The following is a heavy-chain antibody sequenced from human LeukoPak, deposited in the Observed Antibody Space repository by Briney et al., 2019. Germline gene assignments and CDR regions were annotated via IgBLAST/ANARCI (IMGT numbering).Heavy chain of an antibody. CDR3: ARGVRWLVHAFDI. Sequence: KPSESLSLTCTVAGGSISSYCSGWVRQPPGNGLGWIGYIYKIGGTNYNPSLKSRVTISVDTSKNQFSLKLSSVTAADSATYYYARGVRWLVHAFDIWGQGTMVTVSS. CDR2: IYKIGGT. CDR1: GGSISSYC. J-gene: IGHJ3*02. V-gene: IGHV4-59*01. D-gene: IGHD4-23*01.